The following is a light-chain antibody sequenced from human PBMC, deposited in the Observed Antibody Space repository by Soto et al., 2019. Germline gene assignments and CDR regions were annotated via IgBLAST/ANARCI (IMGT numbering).Light chain of an antibody. Sequence: QTVVTQEPSFSVSPGRTVTLTCGLTSGSVSSSYFPSWYQQTPGQAPRTLMYNTNIRSSGVPDRFSGSILGNKAALTISGAQADDESNYYCVLYMGSGIWVFSGGTKLTVL. CDR1: SGSVSSSYF. V-gene: IGLV8-61*01. J-gene: IGLJ3*02. CDR3: VLYMGSGIWV. CDR2: NTN.